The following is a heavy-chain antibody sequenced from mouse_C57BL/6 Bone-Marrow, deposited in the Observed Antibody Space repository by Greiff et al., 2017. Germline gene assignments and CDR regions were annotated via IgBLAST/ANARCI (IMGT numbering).Heavy chain of an antibody. Sequence: EVQLQESGPGLVKPSQSLSLTCSVTGYSITSGYYWNWIRQFPGNKLEWMGYISYDGSNNYNPSLKNRISITRDTSKNQFFLKLNSVTTEDTATYYCARGHNNYVGDYYAMDYWGQGTSVTVSS. CDR3: ARGHNNYVGDYYAMDY. CDR1: GYSITSGYY. D-gene: IGHD2-5*01. V-gene: IGHV3-6*01. CDR2: ISYDGSN. J-gene: IGHJ4*01.